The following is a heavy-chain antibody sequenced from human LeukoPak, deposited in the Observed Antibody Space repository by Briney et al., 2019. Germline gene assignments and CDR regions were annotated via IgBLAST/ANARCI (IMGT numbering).Heavy chain of an antibody. J-gene: IGHJ5*02. CDR3: VRAAQEGRDSLTGIQTGNLFNP. D-gene: IGHD3-9*01. Sequence: SVKVSCKASGYIFATYDINWVRQATGQGPEWIGWMNSKSGKTGYAQKFQGRINQISNTYIRTANMELISLRSEDTAVYYCVRAAQEGRDSLTGIQTGNLFNPWGQGTMVTVPS. CDR1: GYIFATYD. CDR2: MNSKSGKT. V-gene: IGHV1-8*01.